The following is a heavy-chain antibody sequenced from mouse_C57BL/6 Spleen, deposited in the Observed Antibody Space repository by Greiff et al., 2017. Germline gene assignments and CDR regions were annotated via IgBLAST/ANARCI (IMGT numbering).Heavy chain of an antibody. D-gene: IGHD4-1*01. V-gene: IGHV1-69*01. CDR1: GYTFTSYW. CDR2: FAPSYSYT. J-gene: IGHJ3*01. Sequence: QVQLQQPGAELVMPGASVKLSCKASGYTFTSYWMHWVKQRPGQGLEWIGEFAPSYSYTNYHHKFKGKSTLTVDKSSSTAYIQLSSLTSEDYAVDDWERLGELAYWGQGTLVTVSA. CDR3: ERLGELAY.